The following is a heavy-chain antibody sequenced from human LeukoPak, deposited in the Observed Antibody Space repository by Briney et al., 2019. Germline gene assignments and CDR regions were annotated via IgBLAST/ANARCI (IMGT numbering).Heavy chain of an antibody. CDR3: AHTTGYYSGMGFNWFDP. J-gene: IGHJ5*02. Sequence: SGPTLVKPTQTLTLTCTFSGFSLSTSGVGVGWIRQPPGKALEWLALIYWDDDKRYSPSLKSRLTITKDTSKNQVVLTMTNMDPVDTATYYCAHTTGYYSGMGFNWFDPWGQGTVVTVSS. CDR2: IYWDDDK. D-gene: IGHD3-9*01. CDR1: GFSLSTSGVG. V-gene: IGHV2-5*02.